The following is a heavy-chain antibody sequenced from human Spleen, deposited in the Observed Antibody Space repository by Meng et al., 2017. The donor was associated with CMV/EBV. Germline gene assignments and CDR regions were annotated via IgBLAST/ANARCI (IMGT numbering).Heavy chain of an antibody. Sequence: GESLKISCIASGFTFSNYAMSWVRQAPGKGLEWVSEIYSGGSSTYYADSVKGRFTISRDNSKNTLYLQMTSLRAEDTAIYYCAKEAAPGRGRYDYGMDVWGQGTTVTVSS. D-gene: IGHD3-10*01. CDR1: GFTFSNYA. CDR3: AKEAAPGRGRYDYGMDV. V-gene: IGHV3-23*03. CDR2: IYSGGSST. J-gene: IGHJ6*02.